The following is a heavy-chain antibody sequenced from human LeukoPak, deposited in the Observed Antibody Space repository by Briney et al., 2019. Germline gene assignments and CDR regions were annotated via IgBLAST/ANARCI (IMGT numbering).Heavy chain of an antibody. CDR3: ARDGRSGGFDP. J-gene: IGHJ5*02. CDR2: INPNSGGT. CDR1: GNSFINYY. V-gene: IGHV1-2*02. D-gene: IGHD1-26*01. Sequence: GASVKVSCKASGNSFINYYMHWVRQAPGQGLEWMGWINPNSGGTNYAQKFQGRVTMTRDTSISTAYMELSRLRCDDTAMYYCARDGRSGGFDPWGQGILVTVSS.